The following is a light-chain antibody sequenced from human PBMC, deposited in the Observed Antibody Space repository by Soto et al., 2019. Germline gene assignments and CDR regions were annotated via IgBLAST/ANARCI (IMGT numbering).Light chain of an antibody. V-gene: IGKV3D-20*02. CDR2: GAS. Sequence: EIVLTQSPGTLSLSPGERATLSCRASQSVISSYLAWYQQKPGQAPRLLMYGASSRATGIPDRFSGSGSGTDFTLTISRLEPEDYAVYYCQQRINWPVTFGPGTKVDIK. CDR3: QQRINWPVT. J-gene: IGKJ3*01. CDR1: QSVISSY.